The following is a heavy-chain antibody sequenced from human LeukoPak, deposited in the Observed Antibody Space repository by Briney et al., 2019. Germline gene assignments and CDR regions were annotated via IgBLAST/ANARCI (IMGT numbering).Heavy chain of an antibody. V-gene: IGHV3-30*03. J-gene: IGHJ4*02. CDR2: ISYDGSNT. Sequence: GGSLRLSCAASGFTFSNYGMHWVRQAPGKGLEWVAVISYDGSNTYYADSVKGRFTISRDTSKNTLFLQMNSLGAEDTAVYYCARDKTSSWTVDYWGQGTLVTVSS. D-gene: IGHD2-2*01. CDR1: GFTFSNYG. CDR3: ARDKTSSWTVDY.